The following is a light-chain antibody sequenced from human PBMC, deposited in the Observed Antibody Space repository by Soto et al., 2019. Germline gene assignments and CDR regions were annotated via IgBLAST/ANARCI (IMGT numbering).Light chain of an antibody. Sequence: DIQVTQSPSYVSASVGDRVTITCRASQDIDSWFAWYQQKPGEAPKLLIYAASNLQRGVPSRFSGSGSGTDFTLTISSLQPEDFAAYFCQQSKTFPWTFGQGTKVDVK. CDR1: QDIDSW. CDR3: QQSKTFPWT. J-gene: IGKJ1*01. V-gene: IGKV1-12*01. CDR2: AAS.